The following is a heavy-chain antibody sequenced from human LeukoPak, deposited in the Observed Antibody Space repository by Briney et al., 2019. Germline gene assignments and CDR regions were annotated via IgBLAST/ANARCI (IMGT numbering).Heavy chain of an antibody. V-gene: IGHV4-38-2*02. CDR2: IYYSGST. Sequence: SETLSLTCTVSGYSITSGYYWGWIRQPPGKGLEWIGSIYYSGSTYYNPSLKSRVTISVDTSKNQFSLKLSSVTAADTAVYYCARARYYDSSGYRPDYYYYYMDVWGKGTTVTISS. J-gene: IGHJ6*03. D-gene: IGHD3-22*01. CDR1: GYSITSGYY. CDR3: ARARYYDSSGYRPDYYYYYMDV.